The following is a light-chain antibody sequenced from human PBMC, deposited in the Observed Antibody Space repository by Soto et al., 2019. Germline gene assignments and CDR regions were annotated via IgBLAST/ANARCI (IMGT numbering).Light chain of an antibody. CDR2: DDS. CDR3: QVWDSSNDHVI. CDR1: NIASGP. V-gene: IGLV3-21*02. Sequence: SYELTQPPSVSVAPGQTARITCGGTNIASGPMHWYQQKPGQAPVLVVYDDSDRPSGIPERFSGSNSGNTAALTISRVEAGDEADYFCQVWDSSNDHVIFGGGTKVTVL. J-gene: IGLJ2*01.